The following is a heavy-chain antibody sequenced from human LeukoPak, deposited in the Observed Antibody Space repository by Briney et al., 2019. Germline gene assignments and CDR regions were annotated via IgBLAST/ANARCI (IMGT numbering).Heavy chain of an antibody. D-gene: IGHD3-9*01. CDR2: ISSSGTYV. CDR3: ARASSKQLAGYLPDGFDI. CDR1: GFTFSSYS. Sequence: GGSLRLSCAAYGFTFSSYSMNWVRQAPGKGLEWVSSISSSGTYVYYADSVKGRFTISRDNAKNSLSLQMNSLRADDAAAYYCARASSKQLAGYLPDGFDIWGQGTMVTVSS. J-gene: IGHJ3*02. V-gene: IGHV3-21*01.